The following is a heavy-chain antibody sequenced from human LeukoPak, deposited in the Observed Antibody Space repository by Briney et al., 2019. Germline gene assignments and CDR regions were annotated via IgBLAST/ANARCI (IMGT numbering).Heavy chain of an antibody. CDR3: ARELTDVYWFDP. CDR2: IYHSGST. CDR1: GGSISSGGYS. Sequence: SETLSLTCAVSGGSISSGGYSWSWIRQPPGKGLEWIGYIYHSGSTYYNPSLKSRVTISVDRSKNQFSLKLSSVTAADTAVYYCARELTDVYWFDPWGQGTLVTVSS. J-gene: IGHJ5*02. V-gene: IGHV4-30-2*01.